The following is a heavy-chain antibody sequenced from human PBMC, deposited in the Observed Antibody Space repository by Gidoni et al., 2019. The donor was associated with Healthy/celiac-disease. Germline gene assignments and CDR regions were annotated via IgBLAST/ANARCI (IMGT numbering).Heavy chain of an antibody. CDR1: GFTFADYS. Sequence: EVQLVVSGGGLVQPGRSLRLSCAASGFTFADYSIHLVRQAPGKGLEWVSGISWNSGSIGYADSVKGRFTNSRDNAKNSLYLQMNSLRAEDTALYYCAKEAQYQLLHPTTVVTGYFDYWGQGTLVTVSS. CDR3: AKEAQYQLLHPTTVVTGYFDY. D-gene: IGHD2-2*01. CDR2: ISWNSGSI. J-gene: IGHJ4*02. V-gene: IGHV3-9*01.